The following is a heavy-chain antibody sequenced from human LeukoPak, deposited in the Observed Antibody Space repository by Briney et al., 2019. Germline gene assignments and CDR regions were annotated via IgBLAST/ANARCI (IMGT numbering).Heavy chain of an antibody. Sequence: GGSLRLSCAASGFTFSSYSMNWVRQAPGKGLEWVSSISSSSSYIYYADSVKGRFTISRDNAENSLYLQMNSLRAEDTAVYYCARALLEAAYDYWGQGTLVTVSS. CDR1: GFTFSSYS. J-gene: IGHJ4*02. D-gene: IGHD6-25*01. V-gene: IGHV3-21*01. CDR2: ISSSSSYI. CDR3: ARALLEAAYDY.